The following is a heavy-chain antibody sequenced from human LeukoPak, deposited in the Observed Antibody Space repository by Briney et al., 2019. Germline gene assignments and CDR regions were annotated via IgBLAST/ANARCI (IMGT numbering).Heavy chain of an antibody. J-gene: IGHJ4*02. CDR1: GYSISSSYY. V-gene: IGHV4-38-2*02. D-gene: IGHD3-10*01. CDR3: ARWADGSGSYPYYFDY. CDR2: IYYSGST. Sequence: PSETLSLTCTVSGYSISSSYYWGWIRQPPGKGLEWIGSIYYSGSTYYNPSLKSRVTISVDTSKNQFSLKLSSVTAADTAVYYCARWADGSGSYPYYFDYWGQGTLVTVSS.